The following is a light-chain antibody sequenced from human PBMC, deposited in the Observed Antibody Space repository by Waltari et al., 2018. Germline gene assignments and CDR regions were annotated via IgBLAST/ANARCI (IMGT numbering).Light chain of an antibody. CDR3: MQPLQNPRT. CDR1: QSLLPSNGHNY. J-gene: IGKJ1*01. CDR2: FAS. Sequence: EIVMNQSPLSIHGTPGEPDSISCTSSQSLLPSNGHNYLDWYLQKPGQPPQLLMYFASSRASGVPDRFSGSVSGTNFTLKISRVEAEDVCIYYCMQPLQNPRTFGQGTKVEIK. V-gene: IGKV2-28*01.